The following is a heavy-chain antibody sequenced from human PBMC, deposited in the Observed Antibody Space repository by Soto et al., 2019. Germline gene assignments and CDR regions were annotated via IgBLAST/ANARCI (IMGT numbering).Heavy chain of an antibody. CDR3: ARIKASELPLWFGP. V-gene: IGHV2-26*01. CDR1: GFSLSNARMG. Sequence: QVTLKESGPVLVKPTETLTLTCTVSGFSLSNARMGVSWIRQPPGKALEWLAHIFSNDEKSYSTSLKSRLTISKDPSKRQVVLTIATMDPVATATYYCARIKASELPLWFGPWGQGTLVTVSS. D-gene: IGHD3-10*01. J-gene: IGHJ5*02. CDR2: IFSNDEK.